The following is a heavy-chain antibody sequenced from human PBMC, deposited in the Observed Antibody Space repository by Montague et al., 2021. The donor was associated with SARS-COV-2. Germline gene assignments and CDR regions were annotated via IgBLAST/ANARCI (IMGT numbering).Heavy chain of an antibody. J-gene: IGHJ4*02. D-gene: IGHD4-17*01. CDR1: GDSISSSDHY. Sequence: SETLSLTCTVSGDSISSSDHYWGWIRQHPGKGLEWIGIVYYSGCTYYNPSVKGRVTISIDASKNQFSLKLNSLTATDTAIYHCARRSLREDYFDFWGQGTLVTASS. V-gene: IGHV4-39*01. CDR3: ARRSLREDYFDF. CDR2: VYYSGCT.